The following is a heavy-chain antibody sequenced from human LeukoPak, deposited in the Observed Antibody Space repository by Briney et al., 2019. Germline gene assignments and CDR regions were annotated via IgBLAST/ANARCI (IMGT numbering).Heavy chain of an antibody. Sequence: PSETLSLTCTVSGASITNYYWSWLRQPPGKGLQWIGYVYYSGSTNYNPSLKSRVTISVDASKNQFSLKLSSVTAADTAVYYRARDRGYYGSGSYYHFDYWGQGTLVTVSS. V-gene: IGHV4-59*01. CDR1: GASITNYY. CDR2: VYYSGST. J-gene: IGHJ4*02. D-gene: IGHD3-10*01. CDR3: ARDRGYYGSGSYYHFDY.